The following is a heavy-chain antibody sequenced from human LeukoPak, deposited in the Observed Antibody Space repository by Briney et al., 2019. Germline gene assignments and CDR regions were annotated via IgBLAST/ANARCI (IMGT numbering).Heavy chain of an antibody. J-gene: IGHJ4*02. V-gene: IGHV3-53*01. CDR3: ARWGYDSSGSYWDN. Sequence: GGSLRLSCAASGFIFSSNYITWVREAPGKGLQWVSVIYSVSDTFYADSVKGRFTISRDNSKNTVNLKMNSLRADDTAVYYCARWGYDSSGSYWDNWGQGTLVTVSS. CDR2: IYSVSDT. D-gene: IGHD3-22*01. CDR1: GFIFSSNY.